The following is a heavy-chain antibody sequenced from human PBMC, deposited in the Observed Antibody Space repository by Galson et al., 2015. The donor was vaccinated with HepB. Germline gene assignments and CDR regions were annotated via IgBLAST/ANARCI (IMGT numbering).Heavy chain of an antibody. CDR1: GFTFSTYS. Sequence: SLRLSCAASGFTFSTYSMNWVRQAPGKGLEWVSSIIGSSYIYYADSVKGRFTISRDNAKNSLYLQMNSLRAEDTAVYYCARGGTTPRSGWYFDYWGQGALVTVSS. J-gene: IGHJ4*02. CDR2: IIGSSYI. CDR3: ARGGTTPRSGWYFDY. D-gene: IGHD6-19*01. V-gene: IGHV3-21*01.